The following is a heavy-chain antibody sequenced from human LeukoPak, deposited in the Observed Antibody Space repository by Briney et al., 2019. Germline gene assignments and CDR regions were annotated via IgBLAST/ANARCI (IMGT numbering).Heavy chain of an antibody. Sequence: GGALRLSCAASGFTFSSYIMNWVRQAPGKGLDWVSSISSSSSSIYYADSVKGRFTISIDNAKNSLYLQMNSLRAEDTAVYYCARDFGYYGSGGYWGQGTLVTVSS. CDR3: ARDFGYYGSGGY. J-gene: IGHJ4*02. V-gene: IGHV3-21*01. CDR1: GFTFSSYI. CDR2: ISSSSSSI. D-gene: IGHD3-10*01.